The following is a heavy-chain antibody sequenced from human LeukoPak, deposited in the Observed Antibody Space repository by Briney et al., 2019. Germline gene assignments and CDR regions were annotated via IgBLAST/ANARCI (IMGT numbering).Heavy chain of an antibody. CDR1: GITFNNYA. D-gene: IGHD6-25*01. Sequence: GRSLTLSCKVSGITFNNYAFHWVRQAPGKGLEWVAAISFDGKDRNYADSVKGRFSISRDNSKNTVSIQIDSLRGEDTALYYCAKDGSDKIAAATYHHSGMDVWGQGITVTAS. CDR2: ISFDGKDR. V-gene: IGHV3-30*18. CDR3: AKDGSDKIAAATYHHSGMDV. J-gene: IGHJ6*02.